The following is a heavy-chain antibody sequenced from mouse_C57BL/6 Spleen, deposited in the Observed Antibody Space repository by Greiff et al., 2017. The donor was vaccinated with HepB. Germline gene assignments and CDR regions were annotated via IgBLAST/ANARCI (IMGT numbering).Heavy chain of an antibody. D-gene: IGHD1-1*01. CDR2: ISSGGSYT. V-gene: IGHV5-6*02. CDR3: ARHTPTTVVATDWYFDV. Sequence: EVKVEESGGDLVKPGGFLKLSCAASGFTFSSYGMSWVRQTPDKRLEWVATISSGGSYTYYPDSVKGRFTISRDNAKNTLYLQMSSLKSEDTAMYYCARHTPTTVVATDWYFDVWGTGTTVTVSS. J-gene: IGHJ1*03. CDR1: GFTFSSYG.